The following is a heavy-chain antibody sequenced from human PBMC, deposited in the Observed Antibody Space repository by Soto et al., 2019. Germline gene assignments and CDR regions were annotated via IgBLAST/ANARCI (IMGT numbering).Heavy chain of an antibody. CDR3: ARAVGMTTVTTSDY. J-gene: IGHJ4*02. CDR2: ISYDGSNK. CDR1: GFTFSSYA. Sequence: PGGSLRLSCAASGFTFSSYAMHWVRQAPGKGLEWVAVISYDGSNKYYADSVKGRFTISRDNSKNTLYLQMNSLRAEDTAVYYCARAVGMTTVTTSDYWGQGTLVTVS. D-gene: IGHD4-17*01. V-gene: IGHV3-30-3*01.